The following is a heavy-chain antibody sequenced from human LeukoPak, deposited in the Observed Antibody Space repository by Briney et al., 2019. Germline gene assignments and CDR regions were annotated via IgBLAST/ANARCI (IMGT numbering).Heavy chain of an antibody. V-gene: IGHV3-23*01. Sequence: GGSLRLSCAASGFTFSSYAMTWVRQAPGRGLEWVSSISGSGGSTYYADSVKGRFTISRDNSKNTLYLQMNSLRAEDTAVYYCAKRPRDGYTVYYFDYWGQGTLVTVSS. D-gene: IGHD5-24*01. CDR1: GFTFSSYA. J-gene: IGHJ4*02. CDR3: AKRPRDGYTVYYFDY. CDR2: ISGSGGST.